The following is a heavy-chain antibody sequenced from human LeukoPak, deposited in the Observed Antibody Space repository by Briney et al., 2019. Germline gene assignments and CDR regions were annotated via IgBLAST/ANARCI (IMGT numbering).Heavy chain of an antibody. CDR2: IYTSGST. V-gene: IGHV4-4*07. CDR3: ARDRTRQLWLPGGYCFDY. J-gene: IGHJ4*02. Sequence: SETLSLTCTVSGGSISSYYWSWIRQPAGKGLEWIGRIYTSGSTNYNPSLKSRVTMSVDTSKNQFSLKLSSVTAADTAVYYCARDRTRQLWLPGGYCFDYWGQGTLVTVSS. CDR1: GGSISSYY. D-gene: IGHD5-18*01.